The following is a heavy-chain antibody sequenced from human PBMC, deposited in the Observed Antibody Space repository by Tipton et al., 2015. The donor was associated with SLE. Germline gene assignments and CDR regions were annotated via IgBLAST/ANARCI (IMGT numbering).Heavy chain of an antibody. J-gene: IGHJ5*02. CDR1: GFTFSTYS. V-gene: IGHV3-21*01. D-gene: IGHD6-13*01. CDR3: AREGIAARWFAP. CDR2: ISSTSYI. Sequence: SLRLSCAASGFTFSTYSMNWVRQAPGKGLEWVSSISSTSYIFYADSLKGRFTISRDNAKNSLYLQMNSLRAEDTAVYYCAREGIAARWFAPWGQGTLVPASS.